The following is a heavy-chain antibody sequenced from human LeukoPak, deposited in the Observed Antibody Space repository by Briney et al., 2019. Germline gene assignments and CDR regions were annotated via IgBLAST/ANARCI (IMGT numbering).Heavy chain of an antibody. D-gene: IGHD3-10*01. CDR2: ISYDGSNK. CDR1: GFTFSSYA. V-gene: IGHV3-30*04. CDR3: ARGRGSGSYFDY. Sequence: GGSLRLSCAASGFTFSSYAMHWVRQAPGKGLEWVAVISYDGSNKYYADSVKGRFTISRDNSKNTLYLQMNSLRAEDTAVYYCARGRGSGSYFDYWGQGTLATVSS. J-gene: IGHJ4*02.